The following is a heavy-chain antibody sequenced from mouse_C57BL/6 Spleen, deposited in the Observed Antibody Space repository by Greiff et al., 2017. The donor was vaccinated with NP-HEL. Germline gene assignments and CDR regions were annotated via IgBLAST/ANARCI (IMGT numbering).Heavy chain of an antibody. CDR1: GYAFSSSW. Sequence: QVQLQQSGPELVKPGASVKISCKASGYAFSSSWMNWVKQRPGKGLEWIGRIYPGDGDTNYNGKFKGKATLTADKSSSTAYMQLSSLTSEDSAVYFCARNLYYGSSYDYWGQGTTLTVSS. J-gene: IGHJ2*01. CDR2: IYPGDGDT. D-gene: IGHD1-1*01. CDR3: ARNLYYGSSYDY. V-gene: IGHV1-82*01.